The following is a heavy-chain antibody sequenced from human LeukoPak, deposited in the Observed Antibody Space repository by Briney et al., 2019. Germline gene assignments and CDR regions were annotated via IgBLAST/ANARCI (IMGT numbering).Heavy chain of an antibody. J-gene: IGHJ4*02. CDR3: AKDDAWLRFGE. Sequence: GGSLRLSCAAYGFTFSNHGMDWVRQAPGKGLEWVSGISPSGDITYYADSVKGRFTISRDNSKNTLYLEVTRLTPEDSAVYYCAKDDAWLRFGEWSQGTLVTVSS. D-gene: IGHD5-12*01. CDR2: ISPSGDIT. V-gene: IGHV3-23*01. CDR1: GFTFSNHG.